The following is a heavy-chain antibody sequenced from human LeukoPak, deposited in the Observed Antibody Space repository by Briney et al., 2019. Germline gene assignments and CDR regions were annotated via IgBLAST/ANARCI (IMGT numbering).Heavy chain of an antibody. J-gene: IGHJ3*02. CDR2: ISGSGGET. CDR3: ARFVVGASFDI. CDR1: GFTFSNYA. V-gene: IGHV3-23*01. D-gene: IGHD1-26*01. Sequence: GGSLRLSCAASGFTFSNYAMSWVRQAPGKGLEWVSAISGSGGETYYAESVKGRFTISRDNAKNSLYLQMNSLRAEDTAVYYCARFVVGASFDIWGQGTMVTVSS.